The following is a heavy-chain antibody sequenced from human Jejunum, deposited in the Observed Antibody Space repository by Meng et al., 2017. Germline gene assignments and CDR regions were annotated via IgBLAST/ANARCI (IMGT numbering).Heavy chain of an antibody. V-gene: IGHV4-4*02. CDR3: AREWSGSFRHFDY. CDR1: GASISSSDW. Sequence: QDQGPGLSRSSGTLPPSGGVPGASISSSDWWSWVRQPPGKGLEWIGEIHHSGSTNYNPSLKSRVTISVDKSKNQFSLKLSSVTAADTAVYYCAREWSGSFRHFDYWGQGTLVTVSS. J-gene: IGHJ4*02. CDR2: IHHSGST. D-gene: IGHD3-16*02.